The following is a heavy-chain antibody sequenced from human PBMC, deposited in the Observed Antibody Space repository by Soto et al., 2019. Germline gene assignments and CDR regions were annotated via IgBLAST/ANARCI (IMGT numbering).Heavy chain of an antibody. CDR1: GFTFSSYG. CDR2: IWYDGSNK. J-gene: IGHJ6*02. Sequence: GGSLRLSCAASGFTFSSYGMHWVRQAPGKGLEWVAVIWYDGSNKYYADSVKGRFTISRDNSKNTLYLQMNSLRAEDTAVYYCARDRDIVVVPAAIDYYYYGMDVWGQGTTVTV. CDR3: ARDRDIVVVPAAIDYYYYGMDV. D-gene: IGHD2-2*02. V-gene: IGHV3-33*01.